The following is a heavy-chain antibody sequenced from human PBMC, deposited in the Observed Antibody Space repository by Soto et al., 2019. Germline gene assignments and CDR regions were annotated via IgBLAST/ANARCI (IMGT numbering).Heavy chain of an antibody. D-gene: IGHD2-2*01. CDR1: GFSFSTSV. CDR2: IGTGSWNT. J-gene: IGHJ4*01. V-gene: IGHV3-23*01. CDR3: AAYADGSYRPPYDY. Sequence: EVQLLESGGGLVQPGGSLRLSCAASGFSFSTSVMAWVRRAPGKGLEWVSSIGTGSWNTFYADYVKGRFTIFRDNARATLYLQIHSLRVDDTATYYCAAYADGSYRPPYDYWGHGTLVTVSS.